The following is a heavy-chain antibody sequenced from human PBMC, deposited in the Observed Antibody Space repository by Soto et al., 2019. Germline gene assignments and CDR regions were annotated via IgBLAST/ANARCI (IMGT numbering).Heavy chain of an antibody. D-gene: IGHD6-19*01. V-gene: IGHV3-23*01. CDR2: ISGSGGST. CDR1: GFTFGSYA. Sequence: GSLRLSCAASGFTFGSYAMSWVRQAPGKGLEWVSAISGSGGSTYYADSVKGRFTISRDNSKNTLYLQMNSLRAEDTAVYYCAKDKRVEVAGPFDYWGQGTLVPVSS. CDR3: AKDKRVEVAGPFDY. J-gene: IGHJ4*02.